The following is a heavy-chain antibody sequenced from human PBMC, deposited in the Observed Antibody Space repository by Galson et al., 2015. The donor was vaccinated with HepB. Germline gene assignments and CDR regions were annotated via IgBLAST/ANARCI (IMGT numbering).Heavy chain of an antibody. CDR1: GDSVSSNSAA. CDR3: ARALIAAAATGGWFDP. J-gene: IGHJ5*02. Sequence: CAISGDSVSSNSAAWNWIRQSPSRGLEWLGRTYYRSKWYNDYAVSVKSRITINPDTSKNQFSLQLNSVTPEDTAVYYCARALIAAAATGGWFDPWGQGTLVTVSS. V-gene: IGHV6-1*01. CDR2: TYYRSKWYN. D-gene: IGHD6-13*01.